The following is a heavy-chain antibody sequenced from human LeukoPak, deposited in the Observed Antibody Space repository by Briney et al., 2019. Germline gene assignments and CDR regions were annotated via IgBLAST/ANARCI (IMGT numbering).Heavy chain of an antibody. V-gene: IGHV3-23*01. Sequence: PGGSLRLSCEASGFTFTSYAMHWVRQAPGKGLEWVSSISASGYGTFYTDSMNGRFTISRDNAKKTFFLQMKNLRPGDTALYYCAKGRDTSGRQNFDFWGQGTLVTVSS. J-gene: IGHJ4*02. CDR2: ISASGYGT. D-gene: IGHD6-19*01. CDR3: AKGRDTSGRQNFDF. CDR1: GFTFTSYA.